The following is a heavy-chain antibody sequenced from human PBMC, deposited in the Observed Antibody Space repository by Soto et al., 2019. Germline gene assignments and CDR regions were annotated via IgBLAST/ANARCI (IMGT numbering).Heavy chain of an antibody. CDR3: ARDGGYCSGGSCYSTRYYYYYGMDV. J-gene: IGHJ6*02. Sequence: RGSLRLSCAASGFTFSSYAIHFFRHAPCKGLEWVAVISYDGSNKYYADSVKGRFTISRDNSKNTLYLQMNSLRAEDTAVYYCARDGGYCSGGSCYSTRYYYYYGMDVWGQGTTVTVSS. V-gene: IGHV3-30-3*01. D-gene: IGHD2-15*01. CDR1: GFTFSSYA. CDR2: ISYDGSNK.